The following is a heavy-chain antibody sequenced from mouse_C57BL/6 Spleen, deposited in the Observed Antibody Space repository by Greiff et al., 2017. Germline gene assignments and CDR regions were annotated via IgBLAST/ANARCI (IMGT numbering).Heavy chain of an antibody. CDR2: IRLKSDNYAT. D-gene: IGHD5-5*01. V-gene: IGHV6-3*01. CDR3: TDLSLPYGCFDV. Sequence: EVKLEESGGGLVQPGGSMKLSCVASGFTFSNYWMNWVRQSPEKGLEWVAQIRLKSDNYATHYAESVKGRFTISRDDSKSSVYLQMNNLRAEDTGIYYCTDLSLPYGCFDVWGTGTTVTVSS. CDR1: GFTFSNYW. J-gene: IGHJ1*03.